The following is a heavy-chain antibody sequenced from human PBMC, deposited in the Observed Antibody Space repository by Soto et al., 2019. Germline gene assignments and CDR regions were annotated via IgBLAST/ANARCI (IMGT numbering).Heavy chain of an antibody. CDR1: GGTFSSYA. CDR2: IIPIFGTA. V-gene: IGHV1-69*01. J-gene: IGHJ6*02. Sequence: QVQLVQSGAEVKKPGSSVKVSRKASGGTFSSYAISWVRQAPGQGLEWMGGIIPIFGTANYAQKFQGRVTITADESTSTAYMELSSLRSEDTAVYYCARARTPPYSYYYGMDVWGQGTTVTVSS. D-gene: IGHD2-21*01. CDR3: ARARTPPYSYYYGMDV.